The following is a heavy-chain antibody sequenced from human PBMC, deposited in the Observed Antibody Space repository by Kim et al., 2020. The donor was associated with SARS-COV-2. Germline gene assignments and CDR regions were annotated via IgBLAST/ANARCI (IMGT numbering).Heavy chain of an antibody. V-gene: IGHV3-53*04. CDR1: GFTVSSNY. CDR3: ARVQSTYYDILTGYGKGYYYYGMDV. D-gene: IGHD3-9*01. CDR2: IYSGGST. Sequence: GGSLRLSCAASGFTVSSNYMSWVRQAPGKGLEWVSVIYSGGSTYYADSVKGRFTISRHNSKNTLYLQMNSLRAEDTAVYYCARVQSTYYDILTGYGKGYYYYGMDVWGQGTTVTVSS. J-gene: IGHJ6*02.